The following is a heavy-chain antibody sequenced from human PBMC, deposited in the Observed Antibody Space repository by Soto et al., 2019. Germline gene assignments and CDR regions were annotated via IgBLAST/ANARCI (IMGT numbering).Heavy chain of an antibody. CDR1: GFTFSSYG. Sequence: QVQLVESGGGVVQPGRSLRLSCAASGFTFSSYGMHWVRQAPGKGLEWVAVISYDGSNKYYADSVKGRFTISRDNSKNKLYLQMNSLRAEDTAVYYCAKGVDTAMVTGYYDYGMDVWGQGTTVTVSS. CDR2: ISYDGSNK. J-gene: IGHJ6*02. D-gene: IGHD5-18*01. CDR3: AKGVDTAMVTGYYDYGMDV. V-gene: IGHV3-30*18.